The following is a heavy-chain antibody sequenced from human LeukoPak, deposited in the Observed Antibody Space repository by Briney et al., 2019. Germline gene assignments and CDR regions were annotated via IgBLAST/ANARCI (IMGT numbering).Heavy chain of an antibody. Sequence: SETLSLTCTVSGYSISSGYYWGWIRQPPGKGLEWIGSIYHSGSTYYNPSLKSRVTISVDTSKNQFSLSLMSVTAADTAVYYCVKDGGHTALDPWGQGTQVTVSS. CDR2: IYHSGST. CDR3: VKDGGHTALDP. CDR1: GYSISSGYY. V-gene: IGHV4-38-2*02. D-gene: IGHD3-16*01. J-gene: IGHJ5*02.